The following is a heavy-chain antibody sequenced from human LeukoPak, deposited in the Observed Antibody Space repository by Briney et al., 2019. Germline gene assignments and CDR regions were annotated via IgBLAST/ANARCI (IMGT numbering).Heavy chain of an antibody. CDR3: AKVNDYGDYVEAYYFDY. CDR2: ISWNSGSI. J-gene: IGHJ4*02. V-gene: IGHV3-9*01. D-gene: IGHD4-17*01. Sequence: GGSLRLSWAAPGFTFDDYALHWVRQAPGKGLEWVPGISWNSGSIGYADSVKGRFTISRDNAKNSLYLQMNSLRAEDTALYYCAKVNDYGDYVEAYYFDYWGQGTLVTVSS. CDR1: GFTFDDYA.